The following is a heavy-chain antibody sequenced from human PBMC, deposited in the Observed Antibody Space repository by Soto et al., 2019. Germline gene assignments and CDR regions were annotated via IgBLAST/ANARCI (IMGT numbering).Heavy chain of an antibody. CDR1: GGTFSSYA. Sequence: GASVKVSCKASGGTFSSYAISWVRQAPGQGLEWMGGIIPIFGTANYAQKFQGRVTITADESTSTAYMELSSLRSEDTAVYYCARTELSTKYYYDSSGNPEGWFDPWGQGTLVTVSS. CDR3: ARTELSTKYYYDSSGNPEGWFDP. J-gene: IGHJ5*02. D-gene: IGHD3-22*01. CDR2: IIPIFGTA. V-gene: IGHV1-69*13.